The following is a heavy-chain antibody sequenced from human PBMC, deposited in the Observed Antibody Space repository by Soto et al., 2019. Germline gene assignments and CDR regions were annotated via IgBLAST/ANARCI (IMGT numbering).Heavy chain of an antibody. Sequence: ASVKVSCKASGYTFTSYYMHWVRQAPGQGLEWMGIINPSGGSTSYVHKFQGRVTMTRDTSTSTVYMELSSLRSEDTAVYYCASPSDLYGGNSDLILDYWGQGTLVTVSS. CDR3: ASPSDLYGGNSDLILDY. V-gene: IGHV1-46*01. CDR2: INPSGGST. CDR1: GYTFTSYY. J-gene: IGHJ4*02. D-gene: IGHD4-17*01.